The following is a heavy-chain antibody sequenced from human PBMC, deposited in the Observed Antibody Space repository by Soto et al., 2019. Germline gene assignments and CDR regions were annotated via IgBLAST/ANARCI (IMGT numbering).Heavy chain of an antibody. V-gene: IGHV3-30*18. CDR3: VKEAVGDLVMDV. D-gene: IGHD6-19*01. J-gene: IGHJ6*02. CDR2: ISYDGSNK. Sequence: GGSLRLSCAASGFIFSNYGMHWVRQAPGKGLEWVAVISYDGSNKYYADSVKGRFTISRDNSKNTLYLQMNSLRAEDTAVYHCVKEAVGDLVMDVWGQGTTVTVSS. CDR1: GFIFSNYG.